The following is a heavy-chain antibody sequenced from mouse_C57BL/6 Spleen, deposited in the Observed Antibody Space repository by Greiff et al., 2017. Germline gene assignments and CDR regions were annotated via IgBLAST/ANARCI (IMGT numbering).Heavy chain of an antibody. J-gene: IGHJ2*01. CDR2: IDPETGGT. CDR3: TKWDYYGSSDY. D-gene: IGHD1-1*01. V-gene: IGHV1-15*01. Sequence: QVQLQQSGAELVRPGASVTLSCKASGYTFTDYEMHWVKQTPVHGLEWIGAIDPETGGTAHNQKFKGKAILTADKSSRTAYMELRSLTSEDSAVYYGTKWDYYGSSDYWGQGTTLTVSS. CDR1: GYTFTDYE.